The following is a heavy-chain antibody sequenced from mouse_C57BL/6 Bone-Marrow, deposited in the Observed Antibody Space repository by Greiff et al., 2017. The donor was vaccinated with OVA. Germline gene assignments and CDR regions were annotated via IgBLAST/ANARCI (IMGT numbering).Heavy chain of an antibody. CDR1: GYTFTSYW. CDR2: INPSSGYT. D-gene: IGHD2-3*01. CDR3: ARFYDGYPAWFAY. Sequence: QVQLQQSGAELAQPGASVKLSCKASGYTFTSYWMHWVKQRPGQGLEWIGYINPSSGYTKYNQTFKDKATFTADKSSSTAYMQLSSLTYEDSAVYYCARFYDGYPAWFAYWGQGTLVTVSA. J-gene: IGHJ3*01. V-gene: IGHV1-7*01.